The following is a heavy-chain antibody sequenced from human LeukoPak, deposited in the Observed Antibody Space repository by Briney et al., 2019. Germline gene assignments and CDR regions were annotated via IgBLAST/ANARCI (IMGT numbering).Heavy chain of an antibody. CDR2: IIPIFGTA. D-gene: IGHD3-22*01. Sequence: ASVKVSCKASGYTFTGYYMHWVRQAPGQGLEWMGGIIPIFGTANYAQKFQGRVTITADESTSTAYMELSSLRSEDTAVYYCARALTYYYDSSDYQAHFDYWGQGTLVSVSS. J-gene: IGHJ4*02. V-gene: IGHV1-69*13. CDR3: ARALTYYYDSSDYQAHFDY. CDR1: GYTFTGYY.